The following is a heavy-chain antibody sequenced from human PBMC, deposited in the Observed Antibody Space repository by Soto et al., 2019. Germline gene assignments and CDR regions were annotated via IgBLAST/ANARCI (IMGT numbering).Heavy chain of an antibody. D-gene: IGHD4-17*01. CDR1: GFTFSTYA. CDR3: AHPRGYGVFDAYDI. V-gene: IGHV3-23*01. Sequence: GGSLRLSCVASGFTFSTYAMSWVRQAPGKGLEWVSALSPSGGETYYADSVKGRFTISRDNSMNALYLQMNSLRVEDTAVYFCAHPRGYGVFDAYDIWGQGTMVTVSS. CDR2: LSPSGGET. J-gene: IGHJ3*02.